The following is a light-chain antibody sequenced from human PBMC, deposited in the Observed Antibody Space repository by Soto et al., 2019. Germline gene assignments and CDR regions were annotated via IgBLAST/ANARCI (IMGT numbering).Light chain of an antibody. CDR3: QQYNNWPRT. Sequence: EIVMTQSPATLSVSPGERATLSCRASQSVSSNLAWYQQKPGQAPRLLISGASTRATGIPARFSGSASGTEFTLTISSLQSEDFAVYYCQQYNNWPRTFGQGTKLEIK. CDR1: QSVSSN. J-gene: IGKJ2*01. V-gene: IGKV3-15*01. CDR2: GAS.